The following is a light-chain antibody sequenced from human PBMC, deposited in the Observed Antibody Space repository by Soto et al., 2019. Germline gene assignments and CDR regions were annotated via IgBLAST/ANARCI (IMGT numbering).Light chain of an antibody. Sequence: QSVLTQPAPVSGSPGQSITISCTGTSSDVGSYNLVSWYQQHPGKAPKLMIYEVSKRPSGVSNRFSGSKSGNTASLTISGLQAEYEADYYCCSYAGSSTFVFGTGTKVT. CDR3: CSYAGSSTFV. CDR2: EVS. J-gene: IGLJ1*01. V-gene: IGLV2-23*02. CDR1: SSDVGSYNL.